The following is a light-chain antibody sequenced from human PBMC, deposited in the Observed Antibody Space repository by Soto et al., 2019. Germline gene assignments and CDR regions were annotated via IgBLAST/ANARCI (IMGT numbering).Light chain of an antibody. CDR3: QKYNGAPRA. CDR2: GAS. CDR1: QGISNY. V-gene: IGKV1-27*01. Sequence: DIQMTQSPSSQSASVGDRVTITCRASQGISNYLAWYQQKPGRVPKLLIYGASTLQSGVPSRFSGSGSGTDFTLTISSLQPEDVATYYCQKYNGAPRAFGQGTKVEIK. J-gene: IGKJ1*01.